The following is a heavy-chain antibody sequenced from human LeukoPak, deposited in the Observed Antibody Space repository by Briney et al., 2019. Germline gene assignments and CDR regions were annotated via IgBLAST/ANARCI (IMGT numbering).Heavy chain of an antibody. J-gene: IGHJ4*02. D-gene: IGHD1-26*01. CDR1: GFTFSSYA. V-gene: IGHV3-30-3*01. Sequence: PGGSLRPSCAASGFTFSSYAMHWVRQAPGKGLEWVAVISYDGSNKYYADSVKGRFTISRDNSKNTLYLQMNSLRAEDTAVYYCARDVRVGATVEYYFDYWGQGTLVTVSS. CDR2: ISYDGSNK. CDR3: ARDVRVGATVEYYFDY.